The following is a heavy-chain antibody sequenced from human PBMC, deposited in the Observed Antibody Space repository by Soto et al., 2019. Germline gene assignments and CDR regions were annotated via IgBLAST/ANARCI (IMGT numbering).Heavy chain of an antibody. CDR3: ARGMRYYYGMDV. CDR2: IDPSDSYT. Sequence: GESLKISCNGSGYSFTSDWISWVRQMPGKGLEWMGRIDPSDSYTNYSPSFQGHVTISADKSISTAYLQWSSLKASDTAMYYCARGMRYYYGMDVWGQGTTVTVSS. J-gene: IGHJ6*02. CDR1: GYSFTSDW. V-gene: IGHV5-10-1*01.